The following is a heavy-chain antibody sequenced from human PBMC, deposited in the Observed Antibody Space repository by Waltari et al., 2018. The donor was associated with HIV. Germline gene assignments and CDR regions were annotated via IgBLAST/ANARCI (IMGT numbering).Heavy chain of an antibody. CDR2: MRSRGSNT. V-gene: IGHV3-11*01. CDR3: ARAKYDLWSGSYFDA. D-gene: IGHD3-3*01. Sequence: QVQLVESGGGLVKPGGSLRLSCVASGFRFSAYYMSWIRLAPGEGVWWVSSMRSRGSNTQDADAVQGRITIASDNAKNSRYLQMNTLRAEDAAVYYCARAKYDLWSGSYFDAWGQGTLVTVSS. J-gene: IGHJ5*02. CDR1: GFRFSAYY.